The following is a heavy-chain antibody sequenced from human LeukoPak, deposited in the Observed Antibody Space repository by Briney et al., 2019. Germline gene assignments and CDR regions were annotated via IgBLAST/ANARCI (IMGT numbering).Heavy chain of an antibody. CDR3: ARAKKFGLHQLGGGFDY. CDR1: GFTFSSYA. Sequence: PGGSLRLSCAASGFTFSSYAMSWVRQAPGKGLEWVSAISGSGGSTYYADSVKGRFTISRDNSKNTLYLQMNSLRAEDTAVYYCARAKKFGLHQLGGGFDYWGQGTLVTVSS. J-gene: IGHJ4*02. CDR2: ISGSGGST. V-gene: IGHV3-23*01. D-gene: IGHD3/OR15-3a*01.